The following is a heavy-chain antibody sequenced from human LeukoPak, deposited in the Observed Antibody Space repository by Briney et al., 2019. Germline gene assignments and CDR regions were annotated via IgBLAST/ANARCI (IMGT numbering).Heavy chain of an antibody. V-gene: IGHV3-23*01. CDR3: ATDVGEVFYDR. Sequence: GGSLRLSCAASGFTFTDYAWAWVRQPPGRGLEWVATIDHSGRNTHYVDAVTGRFTISRDDSRSTLFLHMRYLRADDTAMYYCATDVGEVFYDRWGQGTLVTVST. D-gene: IGHD2/OR15-2a*01. CDR2: IDHSGRNT. CDR1: GFTFTDYA. J-gene: IGHJ5*02.